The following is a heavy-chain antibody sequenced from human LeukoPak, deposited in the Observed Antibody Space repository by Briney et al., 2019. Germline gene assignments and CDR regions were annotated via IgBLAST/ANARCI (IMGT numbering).Heavy chain of an antibody. Sequence: GGSLRLSCAASGFTFSSYAMSWVRQAPGKGLEWVSAISGSGGSTYYADSVKGRFTISRDDSKNTLHLQMNSLRAEDTAVYYCAKDGLEWLFDYWGQGTLVTVSS. V-gene: IGHV3-23*01. CDR1: GFTFSSYA. D-gene: IGHD3-3*01. J-gene: IGHJ4*02. CDR2: ISGSGGST. CDR3: AKDGLEWLFDY.